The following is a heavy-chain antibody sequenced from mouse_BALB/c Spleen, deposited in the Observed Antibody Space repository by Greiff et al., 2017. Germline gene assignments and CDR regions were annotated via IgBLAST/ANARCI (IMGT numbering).Heavy chain of an antibody. Sequence: QVQLKESGPGLVAPSQSLSITCTVSGFSLTSYGVHWVRQPPGKGLEWLGVIWAGGSTNYNSALMSRLSISKDNSKSQVFLKMNSLQTDDTAMYYCAREAPLGGSSFYYFDYWGQGTTLTVSS. J-gene: IGHJ2*01. D-gene: IGHD1-1*01. V-gene: IGHV2-9*02. CDR2: IWAGGST. CDR1: GFSLTSYG. CDR3: AREAPLGGSSFYYFDY.